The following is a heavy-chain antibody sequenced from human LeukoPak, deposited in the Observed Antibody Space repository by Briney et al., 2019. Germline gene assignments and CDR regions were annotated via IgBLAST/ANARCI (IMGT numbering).Heavy chain of an antibody. CDR2: IKQDGSEK. J-gene: IGHJ4*02. CDR1: GFIFSSYW. D-gene: IGHD3-10*01. V-gene: IGHV3-7*03. Sequence: PGGSLRLSCVASGFIFSSYWMSWVRQAPGKGLECVADIKQDGSEKYYVDSVKGRFTISRDNAKNSLYLQMNSLKTEDTAVYYCARDLEGYYYGSGSPWGQGTLVTVSS. CDR3: ARDLEGYYYGSGSP.